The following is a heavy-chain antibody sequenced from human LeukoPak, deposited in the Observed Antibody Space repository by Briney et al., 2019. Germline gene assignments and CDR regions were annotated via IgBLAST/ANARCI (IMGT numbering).Heavy chain of an antibody. CDR3: ARGGGYSYGYAFDI. CDR1: GVSFSGYY. J-gene: IGHJ3*02. D-gene: IGHD5-18*01. Sequence: SETLSLTCAVYGVSFSGYYWSWIRQPPGKGLEWIGEINHSGSTNYNPSLKSRVTISIDTSKNQFSLKLSSVTAADTAVFYCARGGGYSYGYAFDIWGQGTMVTVS. V-gene: IGHV4-34*01. CDR2: INHSGST.